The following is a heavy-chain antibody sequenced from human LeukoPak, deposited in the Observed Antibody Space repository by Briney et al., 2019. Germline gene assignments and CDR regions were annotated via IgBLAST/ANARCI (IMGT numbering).Heavy chain of an antibody. CDR3: ARGRDYGSGSYYDY. D-gene: IGHD3-10*01. CDR1: GYSISSGYY. J-gene: IGHJ4*02. Sequence: SETLSLTCAVSGYSISSGYYWGWIRQPPGKGLEWIGSIYHSGSTYYNPSLKSRVTISVDTSKNQFSLKLSSVTAADTAVYYCARGRDYGSGSYYDYWGQGTLVTVSS. V-gene: IGHV4-38-2*01. CDR2: IYHSGST.